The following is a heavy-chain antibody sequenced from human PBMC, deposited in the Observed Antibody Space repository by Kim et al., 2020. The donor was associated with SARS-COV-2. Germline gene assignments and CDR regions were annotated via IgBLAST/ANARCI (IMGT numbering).Heavy chain of an antibody. D-gene: IGHD3-10*01. Sequence: GGSLRLSCAASGFTFSSYAMHWVRQAPGKGLEWVAVISYDGSNKYYVDSVKGRFTISRDNSKNTLYLQMNSLRAEDTAVYYCARDLAMRSYYYGSGSHNYFDYWGQGTLVTVSS. CDR1: GFTFSSYA. V-gene: IGHV3-30*04. J-gene: IGHJ4*02. CDR2: ISYDGSNK. CDR3: ARDLAMRSYYYGSGSHNYFDY.